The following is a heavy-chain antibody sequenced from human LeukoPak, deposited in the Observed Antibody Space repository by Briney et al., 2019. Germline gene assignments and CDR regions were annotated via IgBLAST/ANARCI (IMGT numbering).Heavy chain of an antibody. D-gene: IGHD2-2*01. Sequence: GGSLRLSCAVSGFTFSSSWMHWVRQAPGKGLVWVSHIKTDGSTTAYADSVKGRFTISRDNAKNTLYLQMNSLRAEDTGVYYCARGNQQLPRPTPDYWGQGTLVTVSS. J-gene: IGHJ4*02. V-gene: IGHV3-74*01. CDR3: ARGNQQLPRPTPDY. CDR2: IKTDGSTT. CDR1: GFTFSSSW.